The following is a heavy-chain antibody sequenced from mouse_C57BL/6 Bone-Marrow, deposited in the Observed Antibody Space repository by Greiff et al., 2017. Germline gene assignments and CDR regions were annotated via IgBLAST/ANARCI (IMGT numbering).Heavy chain of an antibody. CDR2: IRLKSDNYAT. D-gene: IGHD1-1*01. V-gene: IGHV6-3*01. CDR1: GFTFSNYW. CDR3: KDSNNGVRRMDY. J-gene: IGHJ4*01. Sequence: EVQLVESGGGLVQPGGSMKLSCVASGFTFSNYWMNWVRQSPEKGLEWVAQIRLKSDNYATHYAESVKGRFTISRDNSKSSVYLQMNNLRAEDTGIYCSKDSNNGVRRMDYWGQGTSLTVSS.